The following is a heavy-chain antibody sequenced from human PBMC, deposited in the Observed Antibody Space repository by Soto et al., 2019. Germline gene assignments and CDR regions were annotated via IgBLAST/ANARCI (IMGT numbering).Heavy chain of an antibody. J-gene: IGHJ4*02. CDR2: ISGANGHT. D-gene: IGHD6-13*01. CDR1: GYTFTTYG. CDR3: VREVAGAGGEYDY. Sequence: QVQVVQSGAEVKKPGASVKVSCKTSGYTFTTYGIGWVRQAPGQGLEWMGWISGANGHTNYAQNVQGRVTVTTDTSTRTAYMELRSLRSDDTAVYYCVREVAGAGGEYDYWGQGPLVTVSS. V-gene: IGHV1-18*01.